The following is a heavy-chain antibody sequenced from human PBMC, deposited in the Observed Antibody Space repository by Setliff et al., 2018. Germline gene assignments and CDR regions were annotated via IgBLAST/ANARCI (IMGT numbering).Heavy chain of an antibody. Sequence: PGGSLRLSCAASGFTFSSYWMNWVRQAPGKGLEWVSFISSDSRTIYYAGSVKGRFTISRDNAKNSLYLQMNSLRAKDTAMYYCARGTFSDFWSGDYYDYWGQGTLVTVSS. D-gene: IGHD3-3*01. CDR1: GFTFSSYW. CDR2: ISSDSRTI. V-gene: IGHV3-48*01. J-gene: IGHJ4*02. CDR3: ARGTFSDFWSGDYYDY.